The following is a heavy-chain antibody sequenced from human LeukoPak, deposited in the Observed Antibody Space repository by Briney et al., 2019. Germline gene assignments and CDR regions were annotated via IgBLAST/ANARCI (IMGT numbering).Heavy chain of an antibody. V-gene: IGHV3-33*01. J-gene: IGHJ4*02. D-gene: IGHD6-19*01. Sequence: PGRSLRLSCAASGFTFSSYGMQWVRQAPGKGLEWVAVIWYDGSNKYYADSVKGRFTISRDNSKNTLYLQMNSLRAEDTAVYYCARDWRQWLVTYYFDYWGQGTLVTVSS. CDR2: IWYDGSNK. CDR3: ARDWRQWLVTYYFDY. CDR1: GFTFSSYG.